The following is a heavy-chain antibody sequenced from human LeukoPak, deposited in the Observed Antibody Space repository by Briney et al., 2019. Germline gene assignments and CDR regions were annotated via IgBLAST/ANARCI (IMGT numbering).Heavy chain of an antibody. V-gene: IGHV3-21*01. CDR2: ISSSSSYI. CDR3: ARGSGYSSSWYPEYFQH. CDR1: GFTFSSYS. Sequence: GGSLRLSCAASGFTFSSYSMNWVRQAPGKGLEWVSSISSSSSYIYYADSVKGRFTISRDNAKNSLHLQMNSLRAEDTAVYYCARGSGYSSSWYPEYFQHWGQGTLVTVSS. J-gene: IGHJ1*01. D-gene: IGHD6-13*01.